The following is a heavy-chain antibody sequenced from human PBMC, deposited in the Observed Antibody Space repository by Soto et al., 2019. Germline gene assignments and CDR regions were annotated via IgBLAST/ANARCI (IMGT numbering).Heavy chain of an antibody. V-gene: IGHV3-9*01. CDR3: AKLGGYSYGAFDY. J-gene: IGHJ4*02. D-gene: IGHD5-18*01. CDR1: GFTVDGYA. CDR2: ISWNSGHI. Sequence: GGSLRLSCAACGFTVDGYAMHWVRQVPGKGLEWVSGISWNSGHIGYADSVKGRFTISRDNAKNSLYLQMNSLRAEDTALYYCAKLGGYSYGAFDYWGQGTLVTVSS.